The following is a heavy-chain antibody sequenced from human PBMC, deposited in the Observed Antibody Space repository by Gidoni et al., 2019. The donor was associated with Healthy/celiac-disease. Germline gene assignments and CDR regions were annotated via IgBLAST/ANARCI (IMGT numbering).Heavy chain of an antibody. Sequence: EVQLLESGGRLVQPGGSLRLSCAASGFTFSSSAMSWVRQAPGQGLEWVSAISGSGGSTYYADSVKGRFTISRDNSKNTLYLQMNSLRAEDTAVYYCAKEPNPLKVRGVIFFFDYWGQGTLVTVSS. CDR1: GFTFSSSA. V-gene: IGHV3-23*01. D-gene: IGHD3-10*01. CDR3: AKEPNPLKVRGVIFFFDY. J-gene: IGHJ4*02. CDR2: ISGSGGST.